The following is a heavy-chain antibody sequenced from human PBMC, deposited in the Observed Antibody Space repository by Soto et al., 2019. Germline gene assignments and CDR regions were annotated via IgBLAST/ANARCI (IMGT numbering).Heavy chain of an antibody. Sequence: GGSLRLSCAASGFTFSTYPMSWVRQAPGKGLEWVSGISGSGISTYYTDSVKGRFTISRDNSKNTVFLQMNSLRDEDTAVYYCVRPPVITASYYYYDMDVWGQGTTVTVSS. J-gene: IGHJ6*02. V-gene: IGHV3-23*01. CDR3: VRPPVITASYYYYDMDV. CDR2: ISGSGIST. D-gene: IGHD4-4*01. CDR1: GFTFSTYP.